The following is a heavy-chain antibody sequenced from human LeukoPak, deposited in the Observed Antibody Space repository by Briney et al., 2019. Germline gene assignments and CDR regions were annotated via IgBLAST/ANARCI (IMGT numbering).Heavy chain of an antibody. CDR1: GFTFSSYW. CDR3: ARDHRR. CDR2: IKQDGSEK. V-gene: IGHV3-7*01. Sequence: GGSLRLSCAASGFTFSSYWMGWVRQAPGKGLEWVANIKQDGSEKYYVDSVKGRFTISRDNSKNALYLQMGSLRAEDMAVYYCARDHRRWGQGTLVTVSS. J-gene: IGHJ4*02.